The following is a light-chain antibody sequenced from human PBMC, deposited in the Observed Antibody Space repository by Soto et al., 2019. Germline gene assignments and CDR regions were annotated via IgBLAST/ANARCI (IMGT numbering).Light chain of an antibody. CDR1: QSVSSTS. Sequence: EIVLTQSPGTLSLSPGERATLSCRASQSVSSTSLAWYQQRPGQAPSLLIYGACSRATGVPDRFSGTGSGTDFTLTISRLEPEDFAVYYCQEYGTSRTLGQGTRVEIK. V-gene: IGKV3-20*01. CDR3: QEYGTSRT. J-gene: IGKJ1*01. CDR2: GAC.